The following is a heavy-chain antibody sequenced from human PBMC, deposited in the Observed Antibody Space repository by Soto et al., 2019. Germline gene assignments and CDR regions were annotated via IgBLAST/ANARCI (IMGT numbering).Heavy chain of an antibody. CDR2: IKQDGSEK. CDR1: GFTFSSYW. J-gene: IGHJ5*02. CDR3: ARIVSGRGWYKFDP. Sequence: GGSLRLSCAASGFTFSSYWMSWVRQAPGKGLEWVANIKQDGSEKYYLDSVKGRFTLSRDNAKNSLYLQMNSLRAEDTAVYYCARIVSGRGWYKFDPWGQGTLVTVSS. D-gene: IGHD6-19*01. V-gene: IGHV3-7*05.